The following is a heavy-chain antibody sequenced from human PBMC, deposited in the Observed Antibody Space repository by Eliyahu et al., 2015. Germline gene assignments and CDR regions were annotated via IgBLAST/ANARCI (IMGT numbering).Heavy chain of an antibody. J-gene: IGHJ4*02. V-gene: IGHV3-66*02. CDR2: VYSGGTI. D-gene: IGHD6-19*01. Sequence: GSLRLSCEASGFTVSSNYMSWVRQAPGKGLEWVSVVYSGGTIDYADSVKGRFTISRDSSKNTLYLQMNSLKTEDTAIYYCARDLHISGWPFDYWGQGTLVTVSS. CDR1: GFTVSSNY. CDR3: ARDLHISGWPFDY.